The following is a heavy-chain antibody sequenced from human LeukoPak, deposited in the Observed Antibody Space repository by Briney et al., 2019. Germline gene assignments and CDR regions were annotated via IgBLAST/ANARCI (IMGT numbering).Heavy chain of an antibody. Sequence: PGGSLRLSCAASGFTFSSYGMHWVRQAPGKGLEWVAVISYDGSNKYYADSVKGRFTISRDNSKNTLYLQMNSLRAEDTAVYYCARKYYNGPDYWGQGTLVTVSS. CDR3: ARKYYNGPDY. J-gene: IGHJ4*02. CDR1: GFTFSSYG. V-gene: IGHV3-30*03. CDR2: ISYDGSNK. D-gene: IGHD3-10*01.